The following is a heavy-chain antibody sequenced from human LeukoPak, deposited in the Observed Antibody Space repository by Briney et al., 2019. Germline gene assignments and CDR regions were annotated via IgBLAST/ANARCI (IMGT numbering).Heavy chain of an antibody. V-gene: IGHV4-61*02. Sequence: RPSETLSLTCTVSGGSISSGSYYWSWIRQPAGKGLEWIGRIYITGSTNYNPSLKSRVTMSVDTSKNQFSLKLSSVTAADTAVYYCARVGGGDGYYGMDVWGQGTTVTVSS. CDR1: GGSISSGSYY. J-gene: IGHJ6*02. CDR2: IYITGST. CDR3: ARVGGGDGYYGMDV. D-gene: IGHD2-21*02.